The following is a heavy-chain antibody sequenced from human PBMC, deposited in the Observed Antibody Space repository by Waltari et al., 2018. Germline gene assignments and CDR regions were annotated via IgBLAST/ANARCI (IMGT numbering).Heavy chain of an antibody. Sequence: QLQLQESGPGLVKPSETLSLTCTVSGGSISSSSYYWGWIRQPPGKGLEWIGSIYYSGSTYYKPSLKSRGTISVDTSKNQFSLKLSSVTAADTAVYYCARHTYYDFWSGPYYFDYWGQGTLVTVSS. CDR3: ARHTYYDFWSGPYYFDY. J-gene: IGHJ4*02. CDR1: GGSISSSSYY. D-gene: IGHD3-3*01. V-gene: IGHV4-39*01. CDR2: IYYSGST.